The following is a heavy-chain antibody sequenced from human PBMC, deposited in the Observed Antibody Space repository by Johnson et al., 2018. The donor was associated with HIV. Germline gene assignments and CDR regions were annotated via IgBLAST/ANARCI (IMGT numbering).Heavy chain of an antibody. D-gene: IGHD6-6*01. V-gene: IGHV3-33*01. CDR1: GFTFSSYG. CDR2: IKQDGSEK. CDR3: ASDTSIAAGRAFDI. J-gene: IGHJ3*02. Sequence: QVQLVESGGGVVQPGRSLRLSCAASGFTFSSYGIHWVRQAPGKGLEWVANIKQDGSEKYYVDSVKGRFTISSDNSKNTLHLQMNSLKAKATAEYYCASDTSIAAGRAFDIWGQGTMVTVSS.